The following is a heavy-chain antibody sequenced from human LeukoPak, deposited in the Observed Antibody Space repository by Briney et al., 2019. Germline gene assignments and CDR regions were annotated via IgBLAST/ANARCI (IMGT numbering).Heavy chain of an antibody. CDR1: GFNFSRNA. J-gene: IGHJ4*02. CDR3: AKSWQYSKTWVDY. V-gene: IGHV3-23*01. Sequence: PGGSLRLSCAASGFNFSRNAITWVRQAPGKGLKWVSAISGGGRRTYYADSVKGRFTISRDNSKNTLYVQMNSLRAEDTAVYYCAKSWQYSKTWVDYWGQGTLVTVS. CDR2: ISGGGRRT. D-gene: IGHD6-6*01.